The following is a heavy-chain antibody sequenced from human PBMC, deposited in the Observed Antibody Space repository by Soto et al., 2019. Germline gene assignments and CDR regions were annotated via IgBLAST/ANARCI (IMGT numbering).Heavy chain of an antibody. CDR2: IYPGDSEI. CDR1: GNSFSNYW. Sequence: PGESLKISCQGSGNSFSNYWIGWVRQMPGKGLEWMGIIYPGDSEIRYSPSFQGQVTISADKSISTAHLQWSSLKASDSAMYYCAGGAATAPFDYWGQGTLVTVSS. J-gene: IGHJ4*02. D-gene: IGHD1-26*01. V-gene: IGHV5-51*01. CDR3: AGGAATAPFDY.